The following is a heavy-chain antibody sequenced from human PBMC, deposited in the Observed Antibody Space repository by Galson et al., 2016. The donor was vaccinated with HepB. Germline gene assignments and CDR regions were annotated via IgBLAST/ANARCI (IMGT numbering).Heavy chain of an antibody. V-gene: IGHV5-51*01. J-gene: IGHJ4*02. CDR1: GYSLINYW. CDR3: VRQKGYSSGWPFDY. Sequence: QSGAEVKKPGESLKISCKGSGYSLINYWIGWVRQMPGKGLEWMGSINPGDSGTRHSPAFQGQVTISADKSISTAFLQWSSLKASDTAMYYCVRQKGYSSGWPFDYWGQGTLLTVSS. D-gene: IGHD6-19*01. CDR2: INPGDSGT.